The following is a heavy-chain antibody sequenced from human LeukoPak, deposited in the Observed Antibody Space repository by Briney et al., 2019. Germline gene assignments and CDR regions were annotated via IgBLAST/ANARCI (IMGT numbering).Heavy chain of an antibody. CDR2: IYHSGST. D-gene: IGHD3-10*01. Sequence: SETLSLTCAVSGGSISSANWWNWVRQPPGKGVEWIGEIYHSGSTNYNPSLKSRVTISVDTSKKQFSLNLTSVTAADTAVYYCARLPYGSGYWLHREGRDVWGKGTTVTISS. CDR1: GGSISSANW. CDR3: ARLPYGSGYWLHREGRDV. V-gene: IGHV4-4*02. J-gene: IGHJ6*04.